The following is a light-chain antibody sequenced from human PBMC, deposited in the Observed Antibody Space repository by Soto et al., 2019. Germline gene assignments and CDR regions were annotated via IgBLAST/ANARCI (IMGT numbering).Light chain of an antibody. CDR3: SSYKSSSNYV. J-gene: IGLJ1*01. Sequence: QSVLTQPASVSGSPGQSITISCTGTNSDVGGYNYVSWYQQHPGKAPKLMIYEVSNRPSGVSNRFSGSKSGNTASLTISGLQAEDEADYYCSSYKSSSNYVFGTGTKVTVL. V-gene: IGLV2-14*01. CDR1: NSDVGGYNY. CDR2: EVS.